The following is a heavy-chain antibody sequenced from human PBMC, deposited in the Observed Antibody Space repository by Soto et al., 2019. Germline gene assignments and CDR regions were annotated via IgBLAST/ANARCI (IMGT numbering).Heavy chain of an antibody. J-gene: IGHJ6*03. V-gene: IGHV3-23*01. CDR2: ITGSGGST. CDR3: ARSPVTVFGEGINPPHYMDV. D-gene: IGHD3-3*01. CDR1: GFAFSSYA. Sequence: EVQLLESGGGLVQPGGSLRLSCAASGFAFSSYAMSWVRQVPGKGLEWVSVITGSGGSTYYADSEKGRFTISRDNSKNTLFLQMNSLRAEDTAVYYCARSPVTVFGEGINPPHYMDVWGKGTTVTVSS.